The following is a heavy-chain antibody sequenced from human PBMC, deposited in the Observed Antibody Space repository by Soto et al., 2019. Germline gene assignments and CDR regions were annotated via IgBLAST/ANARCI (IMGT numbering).Heavy chain of an antibody. J-gene: IGHJ4*02. D-gene: IGHD1-1*01. CDR3: TTTFEF. CDR2: IDADGSGT. Sequence: EVQVGESGGGLVQPGGSLRLSCAASGFTFTNYWMHWVRQVPGQGLVWVSRIDADGSGTSYADSVKGRFTISRDNAKNTLSLEMNALRVDDTAIYYCTTTFEFWGQGTLVTVSS. V-gene: IGHV3-74*01. CDR1: GFTFTNYW.